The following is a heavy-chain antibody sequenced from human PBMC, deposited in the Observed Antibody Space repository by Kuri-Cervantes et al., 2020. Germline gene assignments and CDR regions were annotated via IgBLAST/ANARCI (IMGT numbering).Heavy chain of an antibody. V-gene: IGHV3-30-3*01. CDR3: ARNIAAPY. D-gene: IGHD6-6*01. J-gene: IGHJ4*02. Sequence: GGSLRLSCAASGFTFSYYAMHWVRQAPGKGLEWVAVISYDESNKYYTDSVKGRFTISRDNSKNTLYLQMNSLRAEDTAVYYCARNIAAPYWGQGTLVTVSS. CDR2: ISYDESNK. CDR1: GFTFSYYA.